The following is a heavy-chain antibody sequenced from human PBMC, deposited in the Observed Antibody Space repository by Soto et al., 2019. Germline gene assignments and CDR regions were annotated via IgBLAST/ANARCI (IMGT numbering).Heavy chain of an antibody. CDR2: ISYSGST. D-gene: IGHD3-22*01. Sequence: NPSETLSLTCTVSGGSVNTYYWSWIRQRPGKGLEWIGYISYSGSTNYNPSLKSRVTISVDTSRNQFSLKLSSVTAADTAMYYCAREKYDSSFDYWGQGTLVTVSP. J-gene: IGHJ4*02. CDR3: AREKYDSSFDY. CDR1: GGSVNTYY. V-gene: IGHV4-59*02.